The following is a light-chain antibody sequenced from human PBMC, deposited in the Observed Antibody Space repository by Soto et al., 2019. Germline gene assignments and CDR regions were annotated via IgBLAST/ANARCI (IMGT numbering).Light chain of an antibody. Sequence: QSALTQPASVSGSPGQSITISCTGTSSDIGSYNYVSWYQHHPGKAPKLMIHDVSDRPSGVSNRFSGSKSGNTASLTISGLQAEDEAAYYCRTYTSRTTLVFGGGTKLTVL. V-gene: IGLV2-14*03. CDR1: SSDIGSYNY. CDR3: RTYTSRTTLV. J-gene: IGLJ2*01. CDR2: DVS.